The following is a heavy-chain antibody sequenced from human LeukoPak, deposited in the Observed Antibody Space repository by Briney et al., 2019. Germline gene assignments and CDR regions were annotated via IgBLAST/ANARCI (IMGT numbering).Heavy chain of an antibody. Sequence: GGSLRLSCAAPGFTFSSYAMTWVRQAPGKGLEGVSSISGSGGNTYYADSVKGRFTISRDNSKNTLYLQMNSLRADDTAVYYCAKDGRFDSVWGSYRYFFDSWGQGTLVTVSS. CDR2: ISGSGGNT. D-gene: IGHD3-16*02. CDR1: GFTFSSYA. CDR3: AKDGRFDSVWGSYRYFFDS. J-gene: IGHJ4*02. V-gene: IGHV3-23*01.